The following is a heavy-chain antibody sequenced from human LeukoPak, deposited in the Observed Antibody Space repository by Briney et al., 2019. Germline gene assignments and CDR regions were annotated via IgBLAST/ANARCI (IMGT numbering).Heavy chain of an antibody. CDR3: AKDLVVGALDY. V-gene: IGHV3-48*03. CDR2: ISSSGSTI. D-gene: IGHD1-26*01. J-gene: IGHJ4*02. CDR1: GFTFSSYE. Sequence: GGSLRLSCAASGFTFSSYEMNWVRQAPGKGLEWVSYISSSGSTIYYADSVKGRFTISRDNSRNMLFLQMNSLRADDTAVYYCAKDLVVGALDYWSQGTLVTVSS.